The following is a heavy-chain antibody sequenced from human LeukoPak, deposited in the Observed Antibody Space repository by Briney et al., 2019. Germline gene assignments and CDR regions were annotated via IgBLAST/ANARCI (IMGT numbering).Heavy chain of an antibody. J-gene: IGHJ4*02. Sequence: ASVKVSCKASGYTFTSYNMHWVRQAPGQGLEWMGIINPSGGSTSYAQKFQGRVTMTRDTSTSTVYMELSSLRSDDTAVYYCARLYRDRYFDYWGQGTLVTVSS. CDR3: ARLYRDRYFDY. CDR2: INPSGGST. V-gene: IGHV1-46*01. D-gene: IGHD4-17*01. CDR1: GYTFTSYN.